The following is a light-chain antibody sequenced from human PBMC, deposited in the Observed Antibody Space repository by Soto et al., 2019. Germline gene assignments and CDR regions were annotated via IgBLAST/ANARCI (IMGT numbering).Light chain of an antibody. CDR1: NSDFGTHKF. CDR3: VSFTSSTTYV. V-gene: IGLV2-14*02. J-gene: IGLJ1*01. CDR2: DVA. Sequence: QSALTQPASVSGSPGQSITISCIGTNSDFGTHKFFSWYQHHPGKAPKLIIYDVATRPSGVSNRFSGSKSGSTASLIISRLQTEDEADYYCVSFTSSTTYVFGSGTKLTVL.